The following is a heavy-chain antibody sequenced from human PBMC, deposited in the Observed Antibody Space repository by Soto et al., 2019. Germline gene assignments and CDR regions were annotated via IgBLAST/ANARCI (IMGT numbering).Heavy chain of an antibody. J-gene: IGHJ4*02. CDR2: IKSDGSIT. D-gene: IGHD1-26*01. CDR1: GFTFSNYW. V-gene: IGHV3-74*01. CDR3: VRASGNYFFDY. Sequence: EVQLVESGGGLVQPGGSLRLFCAVSGFTFSNYWMHWVRQAPGKGLVWVSRIKSDGSITTYADSVKGRFTISRDNAKNTLYLQMNNVRAEDTAVYYCVRASGNYFFDYWGQGTLVTVSS.